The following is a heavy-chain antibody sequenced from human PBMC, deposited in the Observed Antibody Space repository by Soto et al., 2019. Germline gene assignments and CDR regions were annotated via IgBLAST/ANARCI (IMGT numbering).Heavy chain of an antibody. V-gene: IGHV1-3*01. D-gene: IGHD3-22*01. Sequence: QVHLVQSGAEVKNPGASVKVSCKASGTTFTSYAMHWVRQAPGQRLEWMGWINAGNGNTKYSQKFQGRVTITRDTSASTAYMALSRLSSEDTAGEYCARYSSCYSPWGQGTLVTVYS. J-gene: IGHJ5*02. CDR3: ARYSSCYSP. CDR2: INAGNGNT. CDR1: GTTFTSYA.